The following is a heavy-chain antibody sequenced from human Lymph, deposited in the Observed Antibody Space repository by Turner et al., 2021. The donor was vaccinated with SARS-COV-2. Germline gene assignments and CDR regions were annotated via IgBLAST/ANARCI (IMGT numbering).Heavy chain of an antibody. V-gene: IGHV3-15*01. Sequence: EVHPVQSGGRSVQPAASLTTSCGASGSPVSNAWLSGVRQAPGKGLEWVGRIKRKTDGRTTDYAATVKGRFTISRDDSTNTLYLQMNSLNPDATAVYYWTAGKLRGHYSSGWYQGEGGSDYWGQGTLVTVSS. D-gene: IGHD6-19*01. CDR3: TAGKLRGHYSSGWYQGEGGSDY. CDR2: IKRKTDGRTT. CDR1: GSPVSNAW. J-gene: IGHJ4*02.